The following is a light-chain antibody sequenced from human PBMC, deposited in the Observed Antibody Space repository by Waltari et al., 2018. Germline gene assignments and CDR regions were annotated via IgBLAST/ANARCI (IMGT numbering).Light chain of an antibody. V-gene: IGLV2-23*02. CDR2: DVN. Sequence: QSALTQPASVSGSPGQSITISCTGTSSDVGGYNYVSWYQQHPGKVPKLMIYDVNKWPSGVSNRFSGFKSGNTASLTISGLQAEDEADYYCCSYAGSGTFVFGTGTKVTVL. CDR3: CSYAGSGTFV. J-gene: IGLJ1*01. CDR1: SSDVGGYNY.